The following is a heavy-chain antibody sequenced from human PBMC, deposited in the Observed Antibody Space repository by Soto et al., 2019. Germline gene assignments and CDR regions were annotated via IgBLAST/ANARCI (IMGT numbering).Heavy chain of an antibody. CDR3: ARAAHCTNGVCFRSSGFDP. D-gene: IGHD2-8*01. CDR2: IYYSGST. Sequence: NPSETLSLTCTVSGGSISSYYWSWIRQPPGKGLEWIGYIYYSGSTNYNPSLKSRVTISVDTSKNQFSLKLSSVTAADTAVYYCARAAHCTNGVCFRSSGFDPWGQGTLVTVSS. V-gene: IGHV4-59*01. CDR1: GGSISSYY. J-gene: IGHJ5*02.